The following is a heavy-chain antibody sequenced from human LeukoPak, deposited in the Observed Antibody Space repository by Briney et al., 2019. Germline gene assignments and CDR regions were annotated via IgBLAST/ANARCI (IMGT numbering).Heavy chain of an antibody. CDR2: INHSGST. D-gene: IGHD2-2*01. CDR1: GGSFSGYY. J-gene: IGHJ1*01. V-gene: IGHV4-34*01. Sequence: PSGTLSLTCAVYGGSFSGYYWSWIRQPPGKGLEWIGEINHSGSTNYNPSLKSRVTISVDTSKNQFSLKLSSVTAADTAVYYCARGPRGIVVVPAATPYFQHWGQGTLVTVSS. CDR3: ARGPRGIVVVPAATPYFQH.